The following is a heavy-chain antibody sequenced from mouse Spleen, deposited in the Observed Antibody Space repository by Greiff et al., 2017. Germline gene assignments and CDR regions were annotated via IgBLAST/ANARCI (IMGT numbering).Heavy chain of an antibody. J-gene: IGHJ2*01. Sequence: EVQVVESGTVLARPGASVKMSCKTSGYTFTSYWMHWVKQRPGQGLEWIGAIYPGNSDTSYNQKFKGKAKLTAVTSASTAYMELSSLTNEDSAVYYCTRDYYDGSYYFDYWGQGTTLTVSS. V-gene: IGHV1-5*01. CDR2: IYPGNSDT. D-gene: IGHD1-1*01. CDR3: TRDYYDGSYYFDY. CDR1: GYTFTSYW.